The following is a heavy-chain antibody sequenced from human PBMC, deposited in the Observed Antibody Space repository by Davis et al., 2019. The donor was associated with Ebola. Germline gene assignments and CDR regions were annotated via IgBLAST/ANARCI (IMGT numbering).Heavy chain of an antibody. J-gene: IGHJ3*02. CDR1: GGSFSGYY. CDR3: ASLSPARGAFDI. V-gene: IGHV4-34*01. Sequence: SETLSLTCAAYGGSFSGYYWSWIRQPPGKGLEWIGYIYYSGSTYYNPSLKSRVTISVDTSKNQFSLKLSSVTAADTAVYYCASLSPARGAFDIWGQGTMVTVSS. CDR2: IYYSGST.